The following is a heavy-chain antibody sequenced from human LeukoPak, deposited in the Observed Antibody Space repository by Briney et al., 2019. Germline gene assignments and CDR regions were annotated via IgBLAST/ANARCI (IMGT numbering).Heavy chain of an antibody. V-gene: IGHV1-24*01. J-gene: IGHJ4*02. CDR1: GYTLTELS. CDR3: ATRVLGELRRGGFDY. Sequence: AASVKVSCKVSGYTLTELSMHWVRQAPGEGLEWMGGFDPEDGETIYAQKFQGRVTMTEDTSTDTAYMELSSLRSEDTAVYYCATRVLGELRRGGFDYWGQGTLVTVSS. D-gene: IGHD1-26*01. CDR2: FDPEDGET.